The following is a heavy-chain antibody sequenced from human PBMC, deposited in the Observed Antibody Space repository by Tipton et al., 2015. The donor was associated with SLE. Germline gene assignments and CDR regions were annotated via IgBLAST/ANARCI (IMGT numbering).Heavy chain of an antibody. V-gene: IGHV3-48*01. CDR3: ARDVWSGYYRRFDY. D-gene: IGHD3-3*01. Sequence: SLRLSCAASGFIFSVHAMNWVRQAPGKGPEWVSYISSSSSTIYYADSVKGRFTISRDNAENSLYLQMNSLRAEDTAVYYCARDVWSGYYRRFDYWGQGTLVTVSS. J-gene: IGHJ4*02. CDR1: GFIFSVHA. CDR2: ISSSSSTI.